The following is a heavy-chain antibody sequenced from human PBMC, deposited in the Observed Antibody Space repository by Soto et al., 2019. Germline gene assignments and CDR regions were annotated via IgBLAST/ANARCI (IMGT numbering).Heavy chain of an antibody. Sequence: GASVKVSRKVSGYTLTELSMHWVRQAPGKGLEWMGGFDPEDGETIYAQKFQGRVTMTEDTSTDTAYMELSGLRSEDTAVYYCATYDSSGPRGFDPWGQGTLVTVSS. V-gene: IGHV1-24*01. D-gene: IGHD3-22*01. CDR3: ATYDSSGPRGFDP. J-gene: IGHJ5*02. CDR2: FDPEDGET. CDR1: GYTLTELS.